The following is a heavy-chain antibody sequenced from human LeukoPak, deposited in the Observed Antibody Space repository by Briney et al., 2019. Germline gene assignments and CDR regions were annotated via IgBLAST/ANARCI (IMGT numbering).Heavy chain of an antibody. CDR1: GFTFSSYD. D-gene: IGHD6-6*01. CDR3: ARSVGSSSAY. CDR2: IGTAGDT. V-gene: IGHV3-13*01. Sequence: GGSLRLSCAASGFTFSSYDMHWVRQATGKGLEWVSAIGTAGDTYYPGSVKGRFTISRENVKNSLFLQMNSLRVEDTAVYYCARSVGSSSAYWGQGTLVTVSS. J-gene: IGHJ4*02.